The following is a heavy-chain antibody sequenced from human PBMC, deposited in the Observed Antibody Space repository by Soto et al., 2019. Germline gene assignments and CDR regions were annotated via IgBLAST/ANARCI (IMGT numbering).Heavy chain of an antibody. V-gene: IGHV3-30*18. CDR2: ISYDGSNK. D-gene: IGHD3-10*01. Sequence: QVQLVESGGGVVQPGRSLRLSCAASGFTFSSYGMHWVRQAPGKGLEWVAVISYDGSNKYYADSVKGRFTISRDNSKNTLYLQMNSLRAEDTAVYYCAKDPDSGSYVLGWFDPWGQGTLVTVSS. CDR1: GFTFSSYG. CDR3: AKDPDSGSYVLGWFDP. J-gene: IGHJ5*02.